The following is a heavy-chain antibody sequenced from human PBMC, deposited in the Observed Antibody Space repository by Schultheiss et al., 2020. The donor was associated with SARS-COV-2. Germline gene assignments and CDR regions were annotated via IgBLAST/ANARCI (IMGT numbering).Heavy chain of an antibody. J-gene: IGHJ3*02. D-gene: IGHD1-26*01. V-gene: IGHV4-34*01. Sequence: SETLSLTCAVYGESFSGYYLSWIRQPPGKGLEWIGEIYHSGSTNYNPSLKSRVTISVDTSKNQFSLKLSSVTAADTAVYYCARRGVGATDAHAFDIWGQGTMVTVSS. CDR3: ARRGVGATDAHAFDI. CDR2: IYHSGST. CDR1: GESFSGYY.